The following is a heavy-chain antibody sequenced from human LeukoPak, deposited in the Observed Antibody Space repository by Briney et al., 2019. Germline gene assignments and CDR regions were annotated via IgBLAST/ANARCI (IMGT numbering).Heavy chain of an antibody. CDR3: AAYRRWLYSPDPPDDF. CDR1: PYSSTTYY. CDR2: ISPGDDDT. V-gene: IGHV5-51*01. Sequence: EAPQIASKGYPYSSTTYYIAWGRHTPRKGREWMGIISPGDDDTRYTPSFQGQVTISADTSMTTAYLQWNSLKASDTAIYYCAAYRRWLYSPDPPDDFWGQGTLVTVSS. J-gene: IGHJ4*02. D-gene: IGHD5-24*01.